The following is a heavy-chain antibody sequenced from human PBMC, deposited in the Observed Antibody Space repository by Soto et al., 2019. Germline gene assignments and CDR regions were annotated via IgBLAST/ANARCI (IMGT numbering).Heavy chain of an antibody. CDR3: ARAGFNSSYHNWLDP. CDR2: ILTMYGTA. CDR1: GGSFSSYA. V-gene: IGHV1-69*06. Sequence: ASVKVSCKASGGSFSSYAISWVRHAPGQGLEWVGGILTMYGTANYAQKFHGRVTINADKSTSTAYMELSSLRSDDTAIYYCARAGFNSSYHNWLDPCGQGTLVTVS. J-gene: IGHJ5*02. D-gene: IGHD6-6*01.